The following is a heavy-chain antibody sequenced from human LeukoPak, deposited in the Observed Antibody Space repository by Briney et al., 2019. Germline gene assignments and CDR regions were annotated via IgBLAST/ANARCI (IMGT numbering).Heavy chain of an antibody. D-gene: IGHD6-13*01. Sequence: SETLSLTCTVSGGSISSGSYYRSWIRQPAGKGLEWIGRIYTSGSTNYNPSLKSRVTISVDTSKNQSSLKLSSVTAADTAVYYCARLPRAAAGTGEGYYYYYMDVWGKGTTVTVSS. CDR1: GGSISSGSYY. J-gene: IGHJ6*03. V-gene: IGHV4-61*02. CDR3: ARLPRAAAGTGEGYYYYYMDV. CDR2: IYTSGST.